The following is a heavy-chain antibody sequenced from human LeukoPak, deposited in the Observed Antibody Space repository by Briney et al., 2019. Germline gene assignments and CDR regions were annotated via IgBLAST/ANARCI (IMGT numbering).Heavy chain of an antibody. D-gene: IGHD2-8*01. Sequence: SETLSLTCIVSGGAISSYYWSWIRQPPGKRLEWIGYVYYSGNTNYNPSLKSRVTISTDTSKNQFSLKLSSVTAADTAVYYCARVGNGHFDYWGQGTLVTVSS. CDR1: GGAISSYY. V-gene: IGHV4-59*01. J-gene: IGHJ4*02. CDR3: ARVGNGHFDY. CDR2: VYYSGNT.